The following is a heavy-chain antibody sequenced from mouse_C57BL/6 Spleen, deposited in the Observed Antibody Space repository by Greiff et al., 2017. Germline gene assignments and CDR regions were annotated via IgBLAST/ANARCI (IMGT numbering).Heavy chain of an antibody. CDR3: ARYGGAMDY. D-gene: IGHD1-1*02. CDR1: GYAFTNYL. Sequence: QVQLQQSGAELVRPGTSVKVSCKASGYAFTNYLIEWVKQRPGQGLEWIGVINPGSGGTNYNEKFKGKATLTADKSSSTAYMQLSSLTSEDSAVYFCARYGGAMDYWGQGTSVTVSS. J-gene: IGHJ4*01. CDR2: INPGSGGT. V-gene: IGHV1-54*01.